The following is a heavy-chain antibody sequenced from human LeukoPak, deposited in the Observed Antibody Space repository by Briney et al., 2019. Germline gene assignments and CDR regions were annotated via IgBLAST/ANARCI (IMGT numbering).Heavy chain of an antibody. Sequence: PGGSLRLSCAASGFTFSSYEMNWVRQAPGKGLEWVSCISSSGSTIYYADSVKGRFTISRDNAKNSLYLQMNSLRAKDTAVYYCAELGITMIGGVWGKGTTVTISS. CDR3: AELGITMIGGV. V-gene: IGHV3-48*03. J-gene: IGHJ6*04. D-gene: IGHD3-10*02. CDR1: GFTFSSYE. CDR2: ISSSGSTI.